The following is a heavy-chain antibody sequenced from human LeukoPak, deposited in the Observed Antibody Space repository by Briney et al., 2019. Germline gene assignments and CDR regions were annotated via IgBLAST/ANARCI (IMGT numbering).Heavy chain of an antibody. Sequence: QAGGSLRLSCAASGFTFRNYAMSWVRQAPGEGLEWVSAISGNGDSTDYADSVRGRFTISRDNSKKTLYLQMNSLRAEDTALYYCVKHELGLWSRLLGYWGQGTLVTVSS. J-gene: IGHJ4*02. V-gene: IGHV3-23*01. D-gene: IGHD5-18*01. CDR2: ISGNGDST. CDR1: GFTFRNYA. CDR3: VKHELGLWSRLLGY.